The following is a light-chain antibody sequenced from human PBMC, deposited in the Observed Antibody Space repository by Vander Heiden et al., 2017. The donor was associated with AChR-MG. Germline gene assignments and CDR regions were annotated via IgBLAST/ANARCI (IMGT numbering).Light chain of an antibody. CDR1: QSVRSN. CDR3: QQYNNWPWT. J-gene: IGKJ1*01. Sequence: EIVMTQSPATLSVSPGEGATLSCRASQSVRSNLAWCQQKPGQAPRLFIYDESTRAAGSPARFSGSGSGTEFTLTISSLQSEDFGVYYCQQYNNWPWTFGQGTKVEIK. CDR2: DES. V-gene: IGKV3-15*01.